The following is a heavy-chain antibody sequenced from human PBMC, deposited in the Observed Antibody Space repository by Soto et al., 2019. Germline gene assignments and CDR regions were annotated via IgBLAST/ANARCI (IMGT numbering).Heavy chain of an antibody. V-gene: IGHV1-69*08. CDR3: ARDVGYYYGSGSYLGSPRTYGMDV. Sequence: QVQLVQSGAEVKKPGSSVKVSCKASGGTFSSYTISWVRQAPGQGLEWMGRIIPILGIANYAQKFQGRVTITADKSTSTAYMELSSLRSEDTAVYYCARDVGYYYGSGSYLGSPRTYGMDVWGQGTTVTVSS. CDR2: IIPILGIA. J-gene: IGHJ6*02. CDR1: GGTFSSYT. D-gene: IGHD3-10*01.